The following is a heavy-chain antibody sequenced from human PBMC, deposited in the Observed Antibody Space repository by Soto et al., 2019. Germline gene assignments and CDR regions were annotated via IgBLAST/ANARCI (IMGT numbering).Heavy chain of an antibody. J-gene: IGHJ4*02. CDR3: ARVRGTAGKRYFDY. V-gene: IGHV4-59*01. CDR2: IYYSGST. D-gene: IGHD6-13*01. Sequence: SETLSLTCTVSGGSMSSYYWNWMRQPPGKGLEWIGYIYYSGSTTYNPSLKSRVTISVDPSKNQFSLRVSSATAADTAVYYCARVRGTAGKRYFDYWGQGTLVTVSS. CDR1: GGSMSSYY.